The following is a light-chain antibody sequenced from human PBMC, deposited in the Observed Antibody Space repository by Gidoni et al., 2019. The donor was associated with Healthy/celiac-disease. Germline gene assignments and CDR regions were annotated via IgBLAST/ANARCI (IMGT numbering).Light chain of an antibody. J-gene: IGKJ3*01. CDR1: QSVSSY. CDR3: QQRSNWPGFT. Sequence: ELVLTQSPATLSLSPGERATLSCRASQSVSSYLAWYQQKPGQAPRLLIYDASNRATGIPARLSGSGSGTDFTLTISSLEPEDFAVYYCQQRSNWPGFTFGPGTKVDIK. V-gene: IGKV3-11*01. CDR2: DAS.